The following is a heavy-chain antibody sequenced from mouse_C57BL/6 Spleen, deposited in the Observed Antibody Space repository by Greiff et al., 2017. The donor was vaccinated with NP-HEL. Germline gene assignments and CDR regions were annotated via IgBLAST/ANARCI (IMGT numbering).Heavy chain of an antibody. CDR1: GYTFTGYW. CDR3: ARGDDYYGSSSAWFAY. CDR2: ILPGSGST. J-gene: IGHJ3*01. Sequence: VKLQESGAELMKPGASVKLSCKATGYTFTGYWIEWVKQRPGHGLEWIGEILPGSGSTNYNEKFKGKATFTADTSSNTAYMQLSSLTTEDSAIYYCARGDDYYGSSSAWFAYWGQGTLVTVSA. D-gene: IGHD1-1*01. V-gene: IGHV1-9*01.